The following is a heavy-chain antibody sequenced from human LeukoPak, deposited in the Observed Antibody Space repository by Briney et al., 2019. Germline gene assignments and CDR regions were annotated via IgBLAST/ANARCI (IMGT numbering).Heavy chain of an antibody. Sequence: GSLRLSCAASGFTYSDYYMSWIRQAPGKGLEWISYISSTSSYTNYADSVKGRFTISRDSAKNSLYLQMNSLRADDTAVYYCARVPATAGTDYWGQGTLVTVSS. CDR2: ISSTSSYT. V-gene: IGHV3-11*05. J-gene: IGHJ4*02. D-gene: IGHD6-13*01. CDR3: ARVPATAGTDY. CDR1: GFTYSDYY.